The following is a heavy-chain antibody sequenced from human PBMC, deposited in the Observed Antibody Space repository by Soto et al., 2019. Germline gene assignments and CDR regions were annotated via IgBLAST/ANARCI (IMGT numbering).Heavy chain of an antibody. D-gene: IGHD2-2*01. CDR3: ARQRRDASDGCFLCPMDV. CDR1: GSPFSTYW. Sequence: GESLKISCQSSGSPFSTYWVAWVRQTPGKALEWMGLIYPDDSDTRYNPSFRGQVTISAVKSTSTVFLHWRSLKASDPATYYCARQRRDASDGCFLCPMDVWGQGTTVTVSS. CDR2: IYPDDSDT. J-gene: IGHJ6*02. V-gene: IGHV5-51*01.